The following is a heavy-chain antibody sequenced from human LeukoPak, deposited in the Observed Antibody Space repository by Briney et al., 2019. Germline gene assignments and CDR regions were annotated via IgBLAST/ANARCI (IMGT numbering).Heavy chain of an antibody. V-gene: IGHV2-70*11. Sequence: ESGPTLVNPTQTLTLTCTLSGFSLSTSGMCVSWIRQPPGKALEWLARIDWDGDKYYNTSLKTRLTISKDTSKNQVVLTMTNMDPVDTATYYCARIRGSRYYFDYWGQGTLVTVSS. CDR2: IDWDGDK. D-gene: IGHD6-13*01. CDR1: GFSLSTSGMC. CDR3: ARIRGSRYYFDY. J-gene: IGHJ4*02.